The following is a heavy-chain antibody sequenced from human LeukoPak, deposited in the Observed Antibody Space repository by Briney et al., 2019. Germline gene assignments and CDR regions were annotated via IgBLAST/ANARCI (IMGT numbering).Heavy chain of an antibody. V-gene: IGHV3-43*01. CDR3: AKAGDYYYYMDV. CDR2: ISWDGGST. D-gene: IGHD7-27*01. Sequence: GGSLRLSCAASGFTVSSNYMSWVRQAPGKGLEWVSLISWDGGSTYYADSVKGRFTISRDNSKNSLYLQMNSLRTEDTALYYCAKAGDYYYYMDVWGKGTTVTISS. CDR1: GFTVSSNY. J-gene: IGHJ6*03.